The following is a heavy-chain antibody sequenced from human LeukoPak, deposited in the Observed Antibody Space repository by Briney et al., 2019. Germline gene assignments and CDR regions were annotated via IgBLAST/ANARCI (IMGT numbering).Heavy chain of an antibody. CDR1: GGSFSSYF. J-gene: IGHJ4*02. Sequence: SETLSLTCTVSGGSFSSYFWSWIRQPPGKGLEWIGYIHYSGSTHYNSSLKSRVTISLDTSRNQFSLKLSSVTAADTAVYYCARQLGDRLLFDYWGQGTLVTVSS. V-gene: IGHV4-59*01. D-gene: IGHD2-21*01. CDR2: IHYSGST. CDR3: ARQLGDRLLFDY.